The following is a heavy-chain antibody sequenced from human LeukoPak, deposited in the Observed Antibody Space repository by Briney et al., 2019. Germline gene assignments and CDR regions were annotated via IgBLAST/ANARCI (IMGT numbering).Heavy chain of an antibody. D-gene: IGHD3-9*01. CDR3: ARDYDILTGYYIGGHFDY. V-gene: IGHV1-2*02. J-gene: IGHJ4*02. CDR2: INPKSGGT. CDR1: GYTFTDYY. Sequence: ASVKVSCKASGYTFTDYYMHWVRQAPGQGLEWMGWINPKSGGTNYAQQFQGRVTMTRDTSISTAYMELSRLRTDDTAMYYCARDYDILTGYYIGGHFDYWGQGTLVTVSS.